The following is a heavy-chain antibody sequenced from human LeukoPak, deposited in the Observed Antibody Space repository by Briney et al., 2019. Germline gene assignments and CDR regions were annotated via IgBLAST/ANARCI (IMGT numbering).Heavy chain of an antibody. J-gene: IGHJ4*02. D-gene: IGHD5-12*01. CDR3: ARDRGYSGYEDGFDY. Sequence: PSQTLSLTCAISGDSVSSNSATWNWIRQSPSRGLEWLGRTYYRSKWYNDYAVSVKSRITINPDTSKNQFSLQLNSVTHEDTAVYYCARDRGYSGYEDGFDYWGQGTLVTVSS. CDR2: TYYRSKWYN. V-gene: IGHV6-1*01. CDR1: GDSVSSNSAT.